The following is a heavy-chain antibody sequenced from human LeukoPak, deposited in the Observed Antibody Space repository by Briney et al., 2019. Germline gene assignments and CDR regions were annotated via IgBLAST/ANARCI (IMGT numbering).Heavy chain of an antibody. CDR3: AKDRIFVVVPAAISWFDP. J-gene: IGHJ5*02. CDR2: ISYDGSNK. CDR1: GFTFSDYW. V-gene: IGHV3-30*18. D-gene: IGHD2-2*01. Sequence: GGSLRLSCATSGFTFSDYWMTWVRQAPGKGLEWVAVISYDGSNKYYADSVKGRFTISRDNSKNTLYLQMNSLRAEDTAVYYCAKDRIFVVVPAAISWFDPWGQGTLVTVSS.